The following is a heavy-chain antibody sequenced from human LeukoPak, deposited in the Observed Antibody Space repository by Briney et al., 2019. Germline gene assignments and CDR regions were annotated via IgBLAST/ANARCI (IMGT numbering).Heavy chain of an antibody. J-gene: IGHJ4*02. Sequence: GTSVKVSCKASGFTFTSSAVQWVRQARGQRLEWIGWIVVGSGNTNYAQKFQERVTITRDMSTSTAYMELSSLRSEDTAVYYCARDRPGRDGGSNYYFDYWGQGTLVTVSS. V-gene: IGHV1-58*01. CDR1: GFTFTSSA. D-gene: IGHD4/OR15-4a*01. CDR3: ARDRPGRDGGSNYYFDY. CDR2: IVVGSGNT.